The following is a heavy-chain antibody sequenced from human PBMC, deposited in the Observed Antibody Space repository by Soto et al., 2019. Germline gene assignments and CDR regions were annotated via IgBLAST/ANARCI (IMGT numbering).Heavy chain of an antibody. CDR1: GFTFSSYG. D-gene: IGHD3-10*01. J-gene: IGHJ6*03. CDR3: AKAHGGSGSWYYYYYIDV. Sequence: GGSLRLSCAASGFTFSSYGMHWVRQAPGKGLEWVAVISYDGSNKYYADSVKGRFTISRDNSKNTLYLQMNSLRAEDTAVYYCAKAHGGSGSWYYYYYIDVWGKGTTVTVSS. CDR2: ISYDGSNK. V-gene: IGHV3-30*18.